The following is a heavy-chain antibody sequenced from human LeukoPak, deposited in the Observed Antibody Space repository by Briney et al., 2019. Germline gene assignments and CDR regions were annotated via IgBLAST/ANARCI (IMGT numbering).Heavy chain of an antibody. D-gene: IGHD3-9*01. CDR2: INSDADKT. J-gene: IGHJ6*03. CDR1: GFTFTGYW. Sequence: GGSLRHSCAASGFTFTGYWMHWVRQAPGKGLVWVSRINSDADKTGYAEAVKGRFTISRDNAKKTLYLEMNSLRVEDTAVYYCAREYYGILTGYYLDVWGKGTTVTVSS. CDR3: AREYYGILTGYYLDV. V-gene: IGHV3-74*01.